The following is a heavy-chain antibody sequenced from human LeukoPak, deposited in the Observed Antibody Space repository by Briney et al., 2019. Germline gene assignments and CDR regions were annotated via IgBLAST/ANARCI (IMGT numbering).Heavy chain of an antibody. V-gene: IGHV3-23*01. CDR2: ISGSGGST. J-gene: IGHJ6*02. CDR3: AKDPRERLGFPGPGMDV. Sequence: GGSLRLSCAASGFTFSSYAMSWVRQAPGKGLEWVSAISGSGGSTYYADSVKGRFTISRDNSKNTLYLQMNSLRAEDTAVYYCAKDPRERLGFPGPGMDVWGQGTTVTVSS. CDR1: GFTFSSYA. D-gene: IGHD3-3*01.